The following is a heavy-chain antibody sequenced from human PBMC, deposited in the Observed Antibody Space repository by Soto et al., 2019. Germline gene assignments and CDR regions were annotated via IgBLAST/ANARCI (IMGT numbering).Heavy chain of an antibody. CDR1: GFTFSTYT. V-gene: IGHV3-23*03. D-gene: IGHD3-3*01. CDR2: FYGGGSTST. Sequence: QLLESGGNLVQPGGSLRLSCATAGFTFSTYTMSWVRQAPGKGPERVAGFYGGGSTSTFYADSVKGRFTISRANSRNMVFPQMNSLRAEDTAVYYCTKDRHPDGIWSFDCWGQGTRVTVSS. J-gene: IGHJ4*02. CDR3: TKDRHPDGIWSFDC.